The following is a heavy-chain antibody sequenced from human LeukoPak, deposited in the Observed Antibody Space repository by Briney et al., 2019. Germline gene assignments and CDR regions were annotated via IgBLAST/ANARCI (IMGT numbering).Heavy chain of an antibody. CDR3: AREGYTSGWFRL. D-gene: IGHD6-19*01. Sequence: GGSLRLSCAASGFTVSSNFMSWVRQAPGKGLEWVSVILTAGKTYCADSVKGQFTISRDDSKNMVYLQTNSPRAEDAAVYFCAREGYTSGWFRLWGQGTLVTVSS. V-gene: IGHV3-53*01. CDR2: ILTAGKT. CDR1: GFTVSSNF. J-gene: IGHJ4*02.